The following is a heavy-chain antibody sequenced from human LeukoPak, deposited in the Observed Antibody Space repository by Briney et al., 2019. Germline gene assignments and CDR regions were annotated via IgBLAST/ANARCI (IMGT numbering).Heavy chain of an antibody. V-gene: IGHV1-2*02. CDR1: GYTFTGYY. D-gene: IGHD5-12*01. CDR3: ARMLNGAYDV. J-gene: IGHJ4*02. Sequence: ASVKVSCKASGYTFTGYYMHWVRQAPGQGLEWMGWINPNSGGTNYAQNFQGRVTMTRDTSFNTAYVEVSRLRFDDTAVYYCARMLNGAYDVWGQGTLVTVSS. CDR2: INPNSGGT.